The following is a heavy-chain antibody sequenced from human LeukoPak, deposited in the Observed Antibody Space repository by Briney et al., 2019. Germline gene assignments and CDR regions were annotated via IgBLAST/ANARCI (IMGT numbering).Heavy chain of an antibody. J-gene: IGHJ4*02. CDR3: ARGRGAGYSSGYFPFYFDY. D-gene: IGHD6-19*01. Sequence: GGSLKLSCAASGYSFSDSAVHWVRQAPGTGLEWVALIWYDGSHKYSADSVKGRFTISRDNSKHTLYLQMNSLRAEDTAVYYCARGRGAGYSSGYFPFYFDYWGQGTLVTVSS. V-gene: IGHV3-33*08. CDR1: GYSFSDSA. CDR2: IWYDGSHK.